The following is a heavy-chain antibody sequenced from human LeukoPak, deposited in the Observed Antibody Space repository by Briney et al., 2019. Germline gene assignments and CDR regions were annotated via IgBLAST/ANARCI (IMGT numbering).Heavy chain of an antibody. D-gene: IGHD1-7*01. CDR3: ARDISSWNYDC. CDR1: GFTFSSYT. V-gene: IGHV3-21*01. Sequence: GGSLRLSCAASGFTFSSYTMNWVRQAPGKGLEWVSSISSRSSYTNYADSVKGRFTISRDNAKNSLYLQMSSLRAKDTAVYYCARDISSWNYDCWGQGTLVTVSS. J-gene: IGHJ4*02. CDR2: ISSRSSYT.